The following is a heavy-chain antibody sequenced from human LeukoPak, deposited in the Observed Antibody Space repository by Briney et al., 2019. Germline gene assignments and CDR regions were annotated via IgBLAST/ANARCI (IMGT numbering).Heavy chain of an antibody. CDR1: GVSLSSGDYY. CDR2: IYYTGST. V-gene: IGHV4-30-4*01. CDR3: ARMIRGRGNYYAFDI. Sequence: SETLSLTCTVSGVSLSSGDYYWSWIRQPPGKGLEWIGYIYYTGSTDYNPSLKSRVTISVDTSKNQFSLNLSSVTAADTAVHYCARMIRGRGNYYAFDIWGQGTMVTVSS. D-gene: IGHD3-22*01. J-gene: IGHJ3*02.